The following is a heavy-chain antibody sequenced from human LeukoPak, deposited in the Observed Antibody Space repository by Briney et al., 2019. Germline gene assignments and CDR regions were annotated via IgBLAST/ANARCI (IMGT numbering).Heavy chain of an antibody. D-gene: IGHD2-2*01. CDR3: ARVYYANSYDYWFFDL. V-gene: IGHV4-34*01. CDR1: GGSFSGYY. J-gene: IGHJ2*01. Sequence: SETLSLTCAVYGGSFSGYYWSWIRQPPGKGLEWIGEINHSGSTNYNPSLKSRVTISIDTSKNQFSLKLSSVTAADTAVYYCARVYYANSYDYWFFDLWGRGTLVTVSS. CDR2: INHSGST.